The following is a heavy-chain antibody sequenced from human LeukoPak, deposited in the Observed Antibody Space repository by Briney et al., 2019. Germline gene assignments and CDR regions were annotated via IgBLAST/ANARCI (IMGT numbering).Heavy chain of an antibody. Sequence: ASVKVSCKASGYTFSGYYLHWLRQAPGQGLEWMGWINPNSGGTNYAQKFQGRVTMTRDTSISTAYMELSRLRSDDTAVYYCARGEWLVNAFDYWGQGTLVTVSS. CDR1: GYTFSGYY. V-gene: IGHV1-2*02. CDR2: INPNSGGT. D-gene: IGHD6-19*01. J-gene: IGHJ4*02. CDR3: ARGEWLVNAFDY.